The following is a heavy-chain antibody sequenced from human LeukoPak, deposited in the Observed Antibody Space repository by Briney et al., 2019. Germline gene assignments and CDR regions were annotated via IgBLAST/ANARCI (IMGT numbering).Heavy chain of an antibody. Sequence: PETLSLTCTVSGGSISSYYWSWIRQPPGKGLEWIGYIYYSGSTNYNPSLKSRVTISVDTSKNQFSLKLSSVTAADTAVYYCARGQGPSYYDSSGYRNWFDPWGQGTLVTVSS. D-gene: IGHD3-22*01. CDR2: IYYSGST. CDR1: GGSISSYY. V-gene: IGHV4-59*01. J-gene: IGHJ5*02. CDR3: ARGQGPSYYDSSGYRNWFDP.